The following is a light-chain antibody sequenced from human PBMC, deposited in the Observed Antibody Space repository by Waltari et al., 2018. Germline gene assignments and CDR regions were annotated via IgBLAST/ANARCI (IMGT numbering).Light chain of an antibody. Sequence: DIIMTQSSETLAVSLGERATTNCKSSRSISYTKNYLSWYQQKPGQAPSLLISWASTRDFGVPDRFSGSGSGADFTLTIDGLQAEDVAVYYCQQYYSNPTFGQGTKVQIK. J-gene: IGKJ1*01. V-gene: IGKV4-1*01. CDR3: QQYYSNPT. CDR1: RSISYTKNY. CDR2: WAS.